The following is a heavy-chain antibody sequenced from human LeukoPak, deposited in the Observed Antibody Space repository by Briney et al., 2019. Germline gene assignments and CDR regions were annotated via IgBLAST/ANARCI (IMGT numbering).Heavy chain of an antibody. CDR3: AKGSRSYSSSWYRPLDYYYYYMDV. CDR2: ISGSGGSA. J-gene: IGHJ6*03. V-gene: IGHV3-23*01. D-gene: IGHD6-13*01. Sequence: GGSLRLSCTGSGFTFGDYAMTWVRQAPGKGLEWVSAISGSGGSAYYADSVKGRFTISRDNSKNTLYLQMNSLRAEDTAVYYCAKGSRSYSSSWYRPLDYYYYYMDVWGKGTTVTVSS. CDR1: GFTFGDYA.